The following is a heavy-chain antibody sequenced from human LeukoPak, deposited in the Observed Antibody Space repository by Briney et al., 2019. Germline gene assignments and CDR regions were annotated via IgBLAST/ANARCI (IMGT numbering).Heavy chain of an antibody. CDR1: GGTFSSYA. Sequence: SVKVSCKASGGTFSSYAISWVRQAPGQGLEWMGRIIPILGIANYAQKFQGRVTITADKFTSTAYMELSSLRSEDTAVYYCAIILAHWGMGHYFDYWGQGTLVTVSS. D-gene: IGHD7-27*01. CDR2: IIPILGIA. J-gene: IGHJ4*02. V-gene: IGHV1-69*04. CDR3: AIILAHWGMGHYFDY.